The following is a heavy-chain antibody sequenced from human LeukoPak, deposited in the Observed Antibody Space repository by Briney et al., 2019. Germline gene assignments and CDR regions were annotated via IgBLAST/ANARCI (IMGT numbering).Heavy chain of an antibody. J-gene: IGHJ4*02. CDR1: GFTFSDHY. CDR3: ARIVSVWFCFDY. CDR2: TRNKANSYTT. Sequence: PGGSLRLSCAASGFTFSDHYMDWVRQAPGKGLEWVGRTRNKANSYTTEYAASVKGRFTISRDDSKNSLYLQMNSLKTEDTAVYYCARIVSVWFCFDYWGQGTLVTVSS. D-gene: IGHD6-19*01. V-gene: IGHV3-72*01.